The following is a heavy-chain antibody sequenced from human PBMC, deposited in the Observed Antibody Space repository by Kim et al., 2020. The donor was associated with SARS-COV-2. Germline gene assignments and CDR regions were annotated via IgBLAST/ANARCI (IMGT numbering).Heavy chain of an antibody. V-gene: IGHV1-69*06. CDR2: TA. CDR3: ARDHDTGFDY. D-gene: IGHD5-18*01. J-gene: IGHJ4*02. Sequence: TANYAQKFQGRVTSTADKSTSTAYMELSSLRSEDTAVYYCARDHDTGFDYWGQGTLVTVSS.